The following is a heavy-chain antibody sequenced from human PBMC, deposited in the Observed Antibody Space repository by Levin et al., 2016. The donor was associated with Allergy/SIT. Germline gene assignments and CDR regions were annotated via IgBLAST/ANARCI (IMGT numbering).Heavy chain of an antibody. Sequence: GGSLRLSCAASGFTFSSYGMHWVRQAPGKGLEWVAFIRYDGSNKYYADSVKGRFTISRDNSKNTLYLQMNSLRAEDTAVYYCAKDGSGYDYVSGWFDPWGQGTLVTVSS. J-gene: IGHJ5*02. CDR2: IRYDGSNK. D-gene: IGHD5-12*01. CDR3: AKDGSGYDYVSGWFDP. CDR1: GFTFSSYG. V-gene: IGHV3-30*02.